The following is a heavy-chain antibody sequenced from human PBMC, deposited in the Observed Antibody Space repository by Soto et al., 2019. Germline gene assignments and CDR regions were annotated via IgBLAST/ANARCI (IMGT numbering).Heavy chain of an antibody. D-gene: IGHD5-12*01. J-gene: IGHJ4*02. CDR3: AASRTSASGSPIAY. Sequence: QVQLVESGGGVGQPGRSLRLSCAASGFTFTNYAMHWVRQAPGKGLEWVAVISNDGNTRYYAESVKGRFSISSDNLNNTLYVQVNTLKNEATAVYYCAASRTSASGSPIAYWGQGTLVTVSS. CDR1: GFTFTNYA. CDR2: ISNDGNTR. V-gene: IGHV3-30*04.